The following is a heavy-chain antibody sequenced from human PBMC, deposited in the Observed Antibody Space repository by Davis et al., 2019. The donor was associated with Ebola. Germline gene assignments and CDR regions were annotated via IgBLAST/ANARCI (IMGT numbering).Heavy chain of an antibody. J-gene: IGHJ4*02. CDR3: ARSVAGSSRPSSIDH. CDR2: ISGSGGDP. V-gene: IGHV3-23*01. CDR1: GFTFSTYA. Sequence: GESLKISCAGSGFTFSTYAMTWVRQAPGKGLEWVSRISGSGGDPHYADSVKGRFTISRDNSKSTLYLQMNSLRVEDTAVYYCARSVAGSSRPSSIDHRGQGTLVTVSS. D-gene: IGHD6-19*01.